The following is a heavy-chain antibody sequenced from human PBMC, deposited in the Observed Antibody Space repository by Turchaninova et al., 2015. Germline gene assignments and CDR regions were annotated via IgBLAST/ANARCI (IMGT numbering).Heavy chain of an antibody. CDR1: GFTFSSYG. V-gene: IGHV3-30*02. Sequence: QVQLVESGGGVVQPGGALRLSCAASGFTFSSYGMHWGRQAPGKGLEGVAFIRYDGSNKYYADSVKGRFTISRDNSKNTLYLQMNSLRAEDTAVYYCAKAATSDYWGQGTLVTVSS. D-gene: IGHD2-15*01. CDR2: IRYDGSNK. J-gene: IGHJ4*02. CDR3: AKAATSDY.